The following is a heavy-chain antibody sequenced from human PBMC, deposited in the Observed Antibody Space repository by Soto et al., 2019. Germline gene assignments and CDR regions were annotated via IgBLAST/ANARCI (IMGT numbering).Heavy chain of an antibody. D-gene: IGHD4-17*01. V-gene: IGHV3-23*01. J-gene: IGHJ3*01. Sequence: EVQLLEPGGGLVQPGGSLRLSCAASGFTFSSFFMSWVRQALGKGLDWVSGIGANGGGTYYADSVKGRFIISRDNSKNPLYLQMNSLRAEDTAVYYCARDPNGDYLGAFDFSGQKTMVTVSS. CDR3: ARDPNGDYLGAFDF. CDR1: GFTFSSFF. CDR2: IGANGGGT.